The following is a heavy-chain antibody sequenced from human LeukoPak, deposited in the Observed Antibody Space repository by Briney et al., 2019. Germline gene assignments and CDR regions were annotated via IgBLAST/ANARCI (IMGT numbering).Heavy chain of an antibody. J-gene: IGHJ1*01. CDR3: ATSIVGLTYDEHFQH. V-gene: IGHV7-4-1*02. D-gene: IGHD1-26*01. CDR1: GYPFTTYT. CDR2: IDTTTGKP. Sequence: GASVKVSCKASGYPFTTYTLNWVRQAPGQGLEWMGWIDTTTGKPTYAQAFTGRFVFSLDTSVSTAYLQISSLKAEDTAVYYCATSIVGLTYDEHFQHWGQGTLVTVSS.